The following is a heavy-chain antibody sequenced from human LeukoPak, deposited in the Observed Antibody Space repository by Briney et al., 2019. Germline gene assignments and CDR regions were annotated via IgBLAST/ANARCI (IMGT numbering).Heavy chain of an antibody. Sequence: GASVKVACKASGGTFSSYAISWVRQAPGQGLEWMGRIIPILGIANYAQKFQGRVTITADKSTSTAYMELSSLRSEDTAVYYCARPSEPMTTVTTGFDYWGQGTLVTVSS. V-gene: IGHV1-69*04. CDR3: ARPSEPMTTVTTGFDY. CDR2: IIPILGIA. D-gene: IGHD4-17*01. J-gene: IGHJ4*02. CDR1: GGTFSSYA.